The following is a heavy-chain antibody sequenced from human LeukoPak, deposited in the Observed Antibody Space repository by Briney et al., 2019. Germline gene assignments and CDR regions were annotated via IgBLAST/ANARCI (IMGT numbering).Heavy chain of an antibody. CDR3: ARGVGYYYGSGSYRYYYYYGMDV. D-gene: IGHD3-10*01. V-gene: IGHV4-4*02. Sequence: SGTLSLTCAVSGGSISSSNWWSWVRQPPGKGLEWIGEIYHSGSTNYNPSLRSRVTISVDKSKNQFSLKLSSVTAADTAVYYCARGVGYYYGSGSYRYYYYYGMDVWGQGTTVTVSS. CDR2: IYHSGST. J-gene: IGHJ6*02. CDR1: GGSISSSNW.